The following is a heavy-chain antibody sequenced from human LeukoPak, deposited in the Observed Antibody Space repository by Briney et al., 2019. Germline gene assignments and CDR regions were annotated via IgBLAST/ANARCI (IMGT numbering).Heavy chain of an antibody. CDR3: ARDKVPSYAFDI. J-gene: IGHJ3*02. V-gene: IGHV3-21*04. Sequence: GGSLRLSCAASGFTFSSYSMNWVRRAPGKGLEWVSSISSSSSYIYYADSVKGRFTISRDNSKNTLYLQMNSLRAEDTAVYYCARDKVPSYAFDIWGQGTMVTVSS. CDR2: ISSSSSYI. CDR1: GFTFSSYS. D-gene: IGHD6-6*01.